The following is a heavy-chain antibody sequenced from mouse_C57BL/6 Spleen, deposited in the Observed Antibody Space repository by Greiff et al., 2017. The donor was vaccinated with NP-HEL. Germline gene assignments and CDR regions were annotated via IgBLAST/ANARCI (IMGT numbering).Heavy chain of an antibody. D-gene: IGHD1-1*01. CDR1: GFTFSSYA. CDR3: ARGGGYGSSYGYFDV. V-gene: IGHV5-4*03. Sequence: EVMLVESGGGLVKPGGSLKLSCAASGFTFSSYAMSWVRQTPEKRLEWVATISDGGSYTYYPDNVKGRFTISRDNAKNNLYLQMSHLKSEDTAMYYCARGGGYGSSYGYFDVWGTGTTVTVSS. CDR2: ISDGGSYT. J-gene: IGHJ1*03.